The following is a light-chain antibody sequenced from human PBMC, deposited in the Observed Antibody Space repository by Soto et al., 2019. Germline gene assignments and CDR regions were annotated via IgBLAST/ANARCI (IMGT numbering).Light chain of an antibody. CDR1: SGDVGGYDY. Sequence: QSALTQPASVSGSPGQSITISCTGTSGDVGGYDYVSWYQQSPGKTPKLIIYEVSKRPSGVPNRFSGSKSANTASLTISGLEDEDEADYCCYSNTSRGTQVFGTGTQLTVL. CDR3: YSNTSRGTQV. CDR2: EVS. V-gene: IGLV2-14*01. J-gene: IGLJ1*01.